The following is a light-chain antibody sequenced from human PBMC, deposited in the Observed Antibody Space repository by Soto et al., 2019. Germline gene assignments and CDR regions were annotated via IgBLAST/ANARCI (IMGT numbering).Light chain of an antibody. CDR1: SSDVGGYIY. V-gene: IGLV2-14*03. Sequence: QSALTQPASVSGSPGQSITISCTGTSSDVGGYIYVSWYQQHPGKAPKLMIYDVSNRPSGVSRRFSGSKSGNTASLTISGLQAEDEADYYCSSYTTITTAVIFGGGTKVTVL. J-gene: IGLJ2*01. CDR2: DVS. CDR3: SSYTTITTAVI.